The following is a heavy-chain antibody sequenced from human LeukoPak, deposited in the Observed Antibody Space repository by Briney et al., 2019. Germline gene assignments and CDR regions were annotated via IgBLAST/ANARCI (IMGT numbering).Heavy chain of an antibody. CDR1: GFSVSNNY. CDR3: ARAGYSYGPRGFDY. CDR2: ISSSSTYI. Sequence: GGSLRLSCAASGFSVSNNYMAWVRQAPGKGLEWVSSISSSSTYIYYADSVKGRFTISRDNAKNSLYLQMNSLRAEDTAVYYCARAGYSYGPRGFDYWGQGTLVTVSS. J-gene: IGHJ4*02. V-gene: IGHV3-21*01. D-gene: IGHD5-18*01.